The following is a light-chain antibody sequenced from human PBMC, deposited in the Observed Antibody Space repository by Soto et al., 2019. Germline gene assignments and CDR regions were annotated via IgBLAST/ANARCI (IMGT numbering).Light chain of an antibody. J-gene: IGKJ3*01. CDR1: QSFSTSY. V-gene: IGKV3-20*01. CDR2: NTF. Sequence: EIVLTQSPGTLSLSPGDRATLSCRASQSFSTSYLAWYQHKPGQSPSLLIPNTFSWATGIPDRFSGSGSGTHFNRTISILEPADFAVYYCQQSGGSPFTFGHATKVAIK. CDR3: QQSGGSPFT.